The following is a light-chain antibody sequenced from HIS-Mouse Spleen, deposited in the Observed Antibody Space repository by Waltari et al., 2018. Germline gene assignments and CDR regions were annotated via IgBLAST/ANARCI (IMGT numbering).Light chain of an antibody. V-gene: IGLV3-10*01. CDR3: YSTDSSGNHRV. CDR1: ALPKNS. J-gene: IGLJ2*01. CDR2: EDS. Sequence: SYELTQPPSVSVSPGQTARITCSGDALPKNSAYWYQQKSGQAPVLVIYEDSKRPSGITGRFSGSSSGRMATLTISGAQVEDEADYYCYSTDSSGNHRVFGGGTKLTVL.